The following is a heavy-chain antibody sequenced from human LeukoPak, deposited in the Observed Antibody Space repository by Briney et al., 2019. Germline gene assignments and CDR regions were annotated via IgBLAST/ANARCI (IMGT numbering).Heavy chain of an antibody. J-gene: IGHJ4*02. Sequence: ASVKVSCKASDYTFTSYGISWVRQAPGQGLGWMGWISAYNGNTNHAQKLQGRVTMTTDTSTSTAYMELRSLRSDDTAVYYCARDPAIGYFDYWGQGTLVTVSS. V-gene: IGHV1-18*01. CDR3: ARDPAIGYFDY. CDR2: ISAYNGNT. CDR1: DYTFTSYG.